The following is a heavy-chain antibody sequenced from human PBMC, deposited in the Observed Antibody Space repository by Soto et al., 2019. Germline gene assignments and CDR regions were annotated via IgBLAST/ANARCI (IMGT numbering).Heavy chain of an antibody. CDR1: GGSISSGDYY. V-gene: IGHV4-30-4*01. D-gene: IGHD2-15*01. J-gene: IGHJ5*02. CDR2: IYYSGST. CDR3: ARALGDIVVVVAAGWFDP. Sequence: QVQLQESGPGLVKPSQTLSLTCTVSGGSISSGDYYWSWIRQPPGKGLEWIGYIYYSGSTYYNPSLTSRVPISVDTSKNQFSLKLSSVTAADTAGYYCARALGDIVVVVAAGWFDPWGQGTLVTVSS.